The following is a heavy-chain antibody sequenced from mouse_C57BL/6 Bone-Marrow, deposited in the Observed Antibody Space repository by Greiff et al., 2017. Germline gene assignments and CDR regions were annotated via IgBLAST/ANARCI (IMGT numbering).Heavy chain of an antibody. CDR1: GYTFTDYE. J-gene: IGHJ2*01. Sequence: QVQLQQSGAELVRPGASVTLSCKASGYTFTDYEMHWVKQTPVHGLEWIGAIDPETGGNAYNQKFKGKAILTADKSSSTAYMELRSLTSEDSAVYYCTRSLRGYWGQGTTLTVSS. D-gene: IGHD1-1*01. CDR3: TRSLRGY. CDR2: IDPETGGN. V-gene: IGHV1-15*01.